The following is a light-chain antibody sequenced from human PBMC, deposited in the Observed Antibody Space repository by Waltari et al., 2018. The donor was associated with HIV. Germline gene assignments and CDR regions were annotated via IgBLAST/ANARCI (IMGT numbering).Light chain of an antibody. CDR2: DNN. J-gene: IGLJ2*01. V-gene: IGLV1-51*01. Sequence: QSVLTQPPSVSAAPGQKVTISCPGSGSNMGNNYVSWYPQVPGTAPKVLIYDNNKRPSGIRDRFSGSKSGTSATLGITGLQTGDEADYYCGTWDSSLSAVVFGGGTKLTVL. CDR1: GSNMGNNY. CDR3: GTWDSSLSAVV.